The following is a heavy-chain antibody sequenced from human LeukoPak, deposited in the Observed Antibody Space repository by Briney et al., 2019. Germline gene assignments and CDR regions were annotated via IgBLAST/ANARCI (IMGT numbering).Heavy chain of an antibody. CDR2: IIPIFGTA. V-gene: IGHV1-69*01. CDR3: ARGQEPKRIDAFDI. D-gene: IGHD1-14*01. CDR1: GGTFSSYA. J-gene: IGHJ3*02. Sequence: ASVKVSCTASGGTFSSYAISWVRQAPGQGLEWMGGIIPIFGTANYAQKFQGRVTITADESTSTAYMELSSLRSEDTAVYYCARGQEPKRIDAFDIWGQGTMVTVSS.